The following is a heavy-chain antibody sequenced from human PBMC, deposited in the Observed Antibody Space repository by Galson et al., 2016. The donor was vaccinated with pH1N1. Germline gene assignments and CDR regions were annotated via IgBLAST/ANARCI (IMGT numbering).Heavy chain of an antibody. CDR1: GYIFTRYY. CDR3: ARRYYFDS. Sequence: SVKVSCKASGYIFTRYYIHWLRQAPGQGLEWTAVMNPADGGSIYDQKFQGRVTLTRDTSTSSVYMALTNLRSDDAAVYYCARRYYFDSWGQGTQVTVSS. V-gene: IGHV1-46*01. CDR2: MNPADGGS. D-gene: IGHD3-9*01. J-gene: IGHJ4*02.